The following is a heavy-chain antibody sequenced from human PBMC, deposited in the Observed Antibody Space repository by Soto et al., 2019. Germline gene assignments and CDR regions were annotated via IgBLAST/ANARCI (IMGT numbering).Heavy chain of an antibody. CDR2: IIPIFGTA. V-gene: IGHV1-69*13. D-gene: IGHD3-22*01. J-gene: IGHJ4*02. CDR1: GGTFSSYA. CDR3: AREVGPRYYDSSGYSGYFDY. Sequence: ASVKVSCKASGGTFSSYAISWVRQAPGQGLEWMGGIIPIFGTANYAQKFQGRVTITADESTSTAYMELSSLRSEDTAVYYCAREVGPRYYDSSGYSGYFDYWGQGTLVTVSS.